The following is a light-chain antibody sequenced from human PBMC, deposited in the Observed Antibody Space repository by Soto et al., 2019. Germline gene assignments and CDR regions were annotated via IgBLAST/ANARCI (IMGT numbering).Light chain of an antibody. V-gene: IGLV2-23*01. Sequence: SVVTQPAPLFGSPGQSITLSCTGTSSDVGSYNLVSWYQQHPGKAPKLMIYEGSKRPSGVSNRFSGSKSGNTASLTISGLQAEHAADYYCCSYAGSSTFYVLGTGTKVPVL. CDR1: SSDVGSYNL. CDR3: CSYAGSSTFYV. J-gene: IGLJ1*01. CDR2: EGS.